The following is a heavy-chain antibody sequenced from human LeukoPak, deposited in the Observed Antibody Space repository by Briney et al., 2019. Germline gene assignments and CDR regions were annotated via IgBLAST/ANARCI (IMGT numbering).Heavy chain of an antibody. CDR2: ISAYNGNT. J-gene: IGHJ4*02. D-gene: IGHD3-3*01. Sequence: GGSLRLSCAASGFTFTSYGISWVRQAPGQGLEWMGWISAYNGNTNYAQKLQGRVTMTTDTSTSTAYMELRSLRSDDTAVYYCARREYDFWSGSGIVDYWGQGTLVTVSS. CDR1: GFTFTSYG. CDR3: ARREYDFWSGSGIVDY. V-gene: IGHV1-18*01.